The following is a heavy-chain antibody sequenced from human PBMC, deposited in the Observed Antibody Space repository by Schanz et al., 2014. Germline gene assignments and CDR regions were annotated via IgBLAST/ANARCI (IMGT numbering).Heavy chain of an antibody. CDR2: ISGSGGST. D-gene: IGHD3-10*01. CDR3: AKGRFGELSAFDI. V-gene: IGHV3-23*01. CDR1: GFTFSSYS. J-gene: IGHJ3*02. Sequence: EVQLLESGGGLVQPGGSLRLSCAASGFTFSSYSMNWVRQAPGKGLEWVSAISGSGGSTYYADSVKGRFTISRDNSKNTLYLQMNSLRAEDTAVDYCAKGRFGELSAFDIWGQGTMVTVSS.